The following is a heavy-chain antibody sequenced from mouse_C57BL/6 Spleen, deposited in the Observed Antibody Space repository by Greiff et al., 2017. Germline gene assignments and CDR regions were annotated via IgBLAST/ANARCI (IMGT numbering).Heavy chain of an antibody. D-gene: IGHD1-1*02. J-gene: IGHJ4*01. CDR2: INPYNGGT. CDR3: ARRGWEDAMDY. V-gene: IGHV1-19*01. Sequence: VQLQQSGPVLVKPGASVKMSCKASGYTFTDYYMNWVKQSHGKSLEWIGVINPYNGGTSYNQKFKGKATLTVDKSSSPAYMELNSLTSEDSAVYYCARRGWEDAMDYWGQGTSVTVSS. CDR1: GYTFTDYY.